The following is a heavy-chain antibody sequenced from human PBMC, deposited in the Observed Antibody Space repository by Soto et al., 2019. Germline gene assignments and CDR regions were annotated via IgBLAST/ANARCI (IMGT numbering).Heavy chain of an antibody. J-gene: IGHJ4*02. V-gene: IGHV3-23*01. CDR1: GFTFSDFA. Sequence: EVQVLESGGGLVQPGGSLRLSCAATGFTFSDFAMSWVRQAPGKGLEWVSRIYGGGNGPHYADSVKGRVTISRDNSKNTLYLQRTSLRAEDTAVYYCAKMEGMDPWAYSFDYWGQGTLVTVSS. CDR3: AKMEGMDPWAYSFDY. CDR2: IYGGGNGP. D-gene: IGHD2-2*03.